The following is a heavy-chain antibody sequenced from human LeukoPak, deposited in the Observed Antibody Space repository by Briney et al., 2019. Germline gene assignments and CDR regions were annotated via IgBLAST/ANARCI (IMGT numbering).Heavy chain of an antibody. J-gene: IGHJ4*02. V-gene: IGHV3-48*01. CDR1: GFTFWSHG. CDR2: ISPRSETK. Sequence: PGGSLRLSCVASGFTFWSHGMIWVRQAPGKGLEWLSYISPRSETKNYADSVKDRFTISRDDGEKSVSLHMNSLRLEDTAVYYCARVRGPTVNTMYYDLWGQGTLVTVSS. CDR3: ARVRGPTVNTMYYDL. D-gene: IGHD4-11*01.